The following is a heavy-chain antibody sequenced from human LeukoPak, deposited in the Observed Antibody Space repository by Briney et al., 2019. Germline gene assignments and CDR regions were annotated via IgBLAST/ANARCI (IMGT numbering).Heavy chain of an antibody. CDR2: ISFDGTNK. V-gene: IGHV3-30-3*01. J-gene: IGHJ4*02. D-gene: IGHD3-10*01. CDR3: ARDSRRFGLFDY. CDR1: GFTFSSYA. Sequence: GGSLRLSCAASGFTFSSYAMHWVRQAPGKGLEWVAVISFDGTNKYDADSVTGRFTISRDSSKNTLYLQMNSLRPEDTAVYYCARDSRRFGLFDYWGQGTLVTVSS.